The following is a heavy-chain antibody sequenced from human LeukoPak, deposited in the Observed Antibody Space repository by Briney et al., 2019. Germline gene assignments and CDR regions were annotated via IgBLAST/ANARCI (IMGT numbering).Heavy chain of an antibody. CDR3: AKPTRGSGSFLIDF. CDR1: GFTFSSYG. CDR2: IWNDGSDK. V-gene: IGHV3-33*06. Sequence: GGPLRLSCAASGFTFSSYGMHWARQAPGKGLEWVAVIWNDGSDKYCADSVKGRFTISRDNSKNTLCLQMNSLRAEDTAVYYCAKPTRGSGSFLIDFWGQGTLVTVSS. D-gene: IGHD1-26*01. J-gene: IGHJ4*02.